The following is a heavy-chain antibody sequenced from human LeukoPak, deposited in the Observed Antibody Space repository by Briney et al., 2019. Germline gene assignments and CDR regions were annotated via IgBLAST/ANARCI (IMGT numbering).Heavy chain of an antibody. D-gene: IGHD3-22*01. V-gene: IGHV3-33*01. CDR3: ARARNDYDTSSFSALDY. CDR1: GFTFSSYG. J-gene: IGHJ4*02. Sequence: QAGRSLRLSCAASGFTFSSYGMHWVRQAPGKGLEWLAVIWYDGSNIYYADPVKGRFAISRDNSKNTPYLQINSLRAEDTAVYYCARARNDYDTSSFSALDYWGQGTLVTVSS. CDR2: IWYDGSNI.